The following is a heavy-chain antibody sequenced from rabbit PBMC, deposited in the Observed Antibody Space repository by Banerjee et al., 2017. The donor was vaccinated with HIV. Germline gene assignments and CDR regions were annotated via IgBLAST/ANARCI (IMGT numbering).Heavy chain of an antibody. Sequence: QEQLVESGGGLVQPEGSLTLTCKASGFTLSNDYYMCWVRQAPGKGLEWIGCIVAGSSGSTYYASWVNGRFSISKTSSTVDLKMTSLTAADTATYFCARGSYAGYDYARAFDPWGPGTLVTVS. D-gene: IGHD6-1*01. V-gene: IGHV1S45*01. CDR1: GFTLSNDYY. J-gene: IGHJ2*01. CDR2: IVAGSSGST. CDR3: ARGSYAGYDYARAFDP.